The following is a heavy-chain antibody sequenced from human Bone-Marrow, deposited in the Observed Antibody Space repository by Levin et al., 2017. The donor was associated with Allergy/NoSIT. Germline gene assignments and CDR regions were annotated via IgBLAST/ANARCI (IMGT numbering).Heavy chain of an antibody. Sequence: GGSLRLSCKASGYTFTSYYMHWVRQAPGQGLEWMGIINPSGGSTSYAQKFQGRVTMTRDTSTSTVYMERSSLRSEDTAVYYCARGGWGLDYWGQGTLVTVSS. D-gene: IGHD1-26*01. CDR3: ARGGWGLDY. CDR2: INPSGGST. V-gene: IGHV1-46*01. CDR1: GYTFTSYY. J-gene: IGHJ4*02.